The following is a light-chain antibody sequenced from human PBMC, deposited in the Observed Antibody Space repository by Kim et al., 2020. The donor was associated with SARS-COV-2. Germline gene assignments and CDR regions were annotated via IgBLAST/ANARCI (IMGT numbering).Light chain of an antibody. Sequence: QPVLTQSPSASASLGASVTLTCTLSSGHSSFAIAWHQQRPAKGPRYLMKVYSDGSHKKGDGIPDRFSGSSAGAERFLTISSLQSEDEADYYCQTWGTGIRVFGGGTQLTVL. CDR2: VYSDGSH. CDR3: QTWGTGIRV. CDR1: SGHSSFA. J-gene: IGLJ3*02. V-gene: IGLV4-69*01.